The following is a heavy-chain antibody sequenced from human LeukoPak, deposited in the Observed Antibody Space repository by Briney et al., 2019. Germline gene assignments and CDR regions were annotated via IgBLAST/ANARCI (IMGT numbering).Heavy chain of an antibody. Sequence: SRTVSLTSAISGDTVSSNGVAWSWVRQSPSSCLGWLGRTYYSSKWYNDYAAFVKPRILIPPDTSKNQFSLQLNSVTPEDTAVYYCARGAASAFDYWGQGTLVTVSS. CDR2: TYYSSKWYN. J-gene: IGHJ4*02. CDR3: ARGAASAFDY. CDR1: GDTVSSNGVA. D-gene: IGHD5-18*01. V-gene: IGHV6-1*01.